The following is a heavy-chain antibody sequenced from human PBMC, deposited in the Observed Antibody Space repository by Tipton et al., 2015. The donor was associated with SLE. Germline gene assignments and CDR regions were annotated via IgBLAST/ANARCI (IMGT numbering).Heavy chain of an antibody. D-gene: IGHD6-13*01. CDR3: ARSRDSSSYYYYYMDV. CDR2: IYYSGST. Sequence: TLSLTCTVSGGSISSYYWSWIRQPPGKGLEWIGYIYYSGSTNYNPSLKSRVTISVDTSKNQFSLKLSSVTAADTAVYYCARSRDSSSYYYYYMDVWGPGTMVTVSS. V-gene: IGHV4-59*01. CDR1: GGSISSYY. J-gene: IGHJ6*03.